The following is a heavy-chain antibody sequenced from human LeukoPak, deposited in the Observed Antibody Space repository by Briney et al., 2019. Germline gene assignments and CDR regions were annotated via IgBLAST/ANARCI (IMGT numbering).Heavy chain of an antibody. CDR2: VNHSGST. V-gene: IGHV4-34*01. CDR3: ASPRAYYYGSGSYNLDAFDI. Sequence: SETLSLTCAVYGGSLSGYYWSWIRQPPGKGLEWIGEVNHSGSTNYNPSLKSRVTISVDTSKDQFSLKLSSVTAADTAVYYCASPRAYYYGSGSYNLDAFDIWGQGTMVTVSS. D-gene: IGHD3-10*01. J-gene: IGHJ3*02. CDR1: GGSLSGYY.